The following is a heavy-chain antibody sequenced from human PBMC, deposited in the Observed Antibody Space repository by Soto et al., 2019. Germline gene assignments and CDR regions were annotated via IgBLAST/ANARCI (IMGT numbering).Heavy chain of an antibody. CDR1: GFTFSSYS. J-gene: IGHJ6*03. CDR3: AREGRYCSSTSCKYYYYYYMDV. D-gene: IGHD2-2*01. Sequence: GGSLRLSCAASGFTFSSYSMNWVRQAPGKGLEWVSSISSSSSYIYYADSVKDRFTISRDNAKNSLYLQMNSLRAEDTAVYYCAREGRYCSSTSCKYYYYYYMDVWGKGTTVTVSS. V-gene: IGHV3-21*01. CDR2: ISSSSSYI.